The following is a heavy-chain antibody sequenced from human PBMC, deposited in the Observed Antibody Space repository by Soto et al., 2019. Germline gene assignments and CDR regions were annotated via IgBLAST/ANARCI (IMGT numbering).Heavy chain of an antibody. V-gene: IGHV1-46*01. J-gene: IGHJ6*02. CDR2: INPSGGST. D-gene: IGHD6-13*01. Sequence: GASVKVSCKASGYTFTSYYMHWVRQAPGQGLEWMGIINPSGGSTSYAQKFQGRVTMTRDTSTSTVYMELSSLRSEDTAVYYCARDGGAAGNEPYYHYGMDVWGQGTTVTVSS. CDR1: GYTFTSYY. CDR3: ARDGGAAGNEPYYHYGMDV.